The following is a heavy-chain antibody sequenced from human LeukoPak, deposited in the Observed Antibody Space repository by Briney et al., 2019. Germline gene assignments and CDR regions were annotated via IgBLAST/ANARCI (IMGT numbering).Heavy chain of an antibody. Sequence: MTSETLSLTCTVSGGSISSGSYYWSWIRQPAGKGLEWIGRIYTSGSTNYNPSLKSRVTISVDTSKNQFSLKLSSVTAADTAVYYCARGRQQPNYYYYYMDVWGKGTTVTVSS. CDR1: GGSISSGSYY. J-gene: IGHJ6*03. D-gene: IGHD6-13*01. V-gene: IGHV4-61*02. CDR2: IYTSGST. CDR3: ARGRQQPNYYYYYMDV.